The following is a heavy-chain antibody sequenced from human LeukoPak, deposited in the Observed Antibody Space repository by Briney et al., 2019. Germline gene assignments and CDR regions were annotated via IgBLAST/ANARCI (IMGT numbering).Heavy chain of an antibody. CDR1: GYTFTAYY. CDR2: IDPKTGGT. J-gene: IGHJ4*02. V-gene: IGHV1-2*02. Sequence: ASVKVSSKASGYTFTAYYLNWVRQAPGQGLEWMGWIDPKTGGTKIAQKFQGRVTMTRDTSMSTVYMELYSLRSDDTAVYSCASDPATSYYLDSWGQGTLVTVSS. CDR3: ASDPATSYYLDS.